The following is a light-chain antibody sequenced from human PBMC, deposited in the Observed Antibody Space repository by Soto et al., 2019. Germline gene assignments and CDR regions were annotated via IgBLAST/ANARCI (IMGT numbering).Light chain of an antibody. V-gene: IGKV3-20*01. J-gene: IGKJ2*02. CDR2: GAS. CDR3: QQYGGSPRT. Sequence: ENVLTQSPGTLSLSPGERATLSYRASHSVHNNYIAWYQQKPGQAPRLLIFGASDMATGIPGRFSGGGSGTYFTLTISRVEPAEFAVYYCQQYGGSPRTFGQGTKLEIK. CDR1: HSVHNNY.